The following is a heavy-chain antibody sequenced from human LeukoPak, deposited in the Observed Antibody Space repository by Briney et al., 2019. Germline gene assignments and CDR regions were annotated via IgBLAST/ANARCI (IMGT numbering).Heavy chain of an antibody. J-gene: IGHJ4*02. Sequence: GGSLRLSCAASGVTFSRHAMHWVRQAPGKGLEWVAVISYDGSKEYYADSVKGGFTISRENSKNTLYMQMNSLRAEDTAVYYCARESPARTTFGSWGQGTLSTVS. D-gene: IGHD1-1*01. CDR2: ISYDGSKE. CDR3: ARESPARTTFGS. V-gene: IGHV3-30-3*01. CDR1: GVTFSRHA.